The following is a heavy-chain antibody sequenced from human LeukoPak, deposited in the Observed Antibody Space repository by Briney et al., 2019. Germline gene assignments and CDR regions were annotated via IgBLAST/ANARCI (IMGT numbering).Heavy chain of an antibody. J-gene: IGHJ4*02. D-gene: IGHD3-3*01. Sequence: GGSLRLSCAASGFTFSSYAMSWVRQAPGKGLEWVSAISGNGGSTYYADSVKGRFTISRDNSKNTLYLQMNSLRAEDTAVYYCAKGYHYDFWSGYNYWGQGTLVTVSS. V-gene: IGHV3-23*01. CDR1: GFTFSSYA. CDR3: AKGYHYDFWSGYNY. CDR2: ISGNGGST.